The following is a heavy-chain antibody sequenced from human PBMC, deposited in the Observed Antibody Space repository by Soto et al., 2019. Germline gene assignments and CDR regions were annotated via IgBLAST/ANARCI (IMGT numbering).Heavy chain of an antibody. D-gene: IGHD4-17*01. Sequence: SGPTLVNPTETLTLTCTVSGFSLSNARMGVSWIRQPPGKALEWLAHIFSNDEKSYSTSLKSRLTISKDTSKSQVVLTMTNMDPVDTATYYCARTTTHYGYYFDYWGQGTLVTVSS. V-gene: IGHV2-26*01. CDR2: IFSNDEK. J-gene: IGHJ4*02. CDR3: ARTTTHYGYYFDY. CDR1: GFSLSNARMG.